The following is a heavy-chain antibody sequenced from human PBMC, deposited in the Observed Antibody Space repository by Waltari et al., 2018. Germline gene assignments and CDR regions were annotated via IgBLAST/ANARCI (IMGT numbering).Heavy chain of an antibody. CDR3: ARSPSTYSSGWYGFSRFDY. J-gene: IGHJ4*02. Sequence: QVQLQQWGAGLLKPSETLSLTCAVYGGSFSGYYWSWIRQPPGKGLEWIGEINHSGSTNYNPSRKSRVTISVDTSKNQFSLKLSSVTAADTAVYYCARSPSTYSSGWYGFSRFDYWGQGTLVTVSS. CDR2: INHSGST. V-gene: IGHV4-34*01. CDR1: GGSFSGYY. D-gene: IGHD6-19*01.